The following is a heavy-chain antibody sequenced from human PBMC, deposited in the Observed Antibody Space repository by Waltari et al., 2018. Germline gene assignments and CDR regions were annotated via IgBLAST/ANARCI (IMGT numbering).Heavy chain of an antibody. CDR3: ARRRGGSYYYFDY. CDR2: INPNSGGT. D-gene: IGHD1-26*01. Sequence: QVQLVQSGAEVKKPGASVKVSCQASGYTFTGYYMHWVRQDPGQGLEWMGWINPNSGGTNYAQKFQGRVTMTRDTSISTAYMELSRLRSDDTAVYYCARRRGGSYYYFDYWGQGTLVTVSS. J-gene: IGHJ4*02. V-gene: IGHV1-2*02. CDR1: GYTFTGYY.